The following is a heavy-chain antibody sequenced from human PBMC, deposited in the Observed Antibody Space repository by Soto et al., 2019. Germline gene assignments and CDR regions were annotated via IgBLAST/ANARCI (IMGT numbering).Heavy chain of an antibody. V-gene: IGHV4-59*08. CDR2: IYYSGIT. CDR3: ARQKILGATFFDS. CDR1: GGSMISYY. Sequence: SETLSLTCTVSGGSMISYYWSWIRQPPGRGLEWIGFIYYSGITHYSPSLESRATISVDTSKNQFFLKLTSMTAADTAVYYCARQKILGATFFDSWGQGTLVTVSS. D-gene: IGHD1-26*01. J-gene: IGHJ4*02.